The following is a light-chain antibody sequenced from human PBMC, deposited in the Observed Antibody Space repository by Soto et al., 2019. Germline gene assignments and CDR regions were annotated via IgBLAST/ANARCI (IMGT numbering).Light chain of an antibody. J-gene: IGLJ1*01. CDR2: GNS. V-gene: IGLV1-40*01. CDR1: SSNIGAGYD. CDR3: QSYDSSLSGFYV. Sequence: QSVLTQPPSVSGAPGQRVTISCTGSSSNIGAGYDVHWYQQLPGTAPKLLIYGNSNRPSGVPDRFSGSKSGTSASLAITGLQAEDEADYYCQSYDSSLSGFYVFGTGTTVTVL.